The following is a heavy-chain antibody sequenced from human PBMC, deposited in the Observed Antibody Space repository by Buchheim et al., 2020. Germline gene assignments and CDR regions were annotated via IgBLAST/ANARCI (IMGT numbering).Heavy chain of an antibody. CDR2: ISYDGSNK. Sequence: QVQLVESGGGVVQPGRSLRLSCAASGFTFSSYGMHWVRQAPGKGLEWVAVISYDGSNKYYADSVKGRFTISRDNSKNTLYLQMNSLRAEDTAVYYCGIAARRGNYGMDVWGQGTT. CDR1: GFTFSSYG. V-gene: IGHV3-30*03. CDR3: GIAARRGNYGMDV. D-gene: IGHD6-6*01. J-gene: IGHJ6*02.